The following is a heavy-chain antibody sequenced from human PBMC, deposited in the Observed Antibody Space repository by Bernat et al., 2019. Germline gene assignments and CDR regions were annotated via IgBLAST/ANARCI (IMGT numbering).Heavy chain of an antibody. D-gene: IGHD6-13*01. CDR2: ISYDGSNK. CDR1: GFTFSSYA. J-gene: IGHJ4*02. Sequence: QVQLVESGGGVVQPGRSLRLSCAASGFTFSSYAMHWVRQAPGKGLVWVAVISYDGSNKYSADSVKGRFTISRDNSKNTLYLQMNGLSAEDTAVYYCAAAVGYWGQGTLVTVSS. V-gene: IGHV3-30-3*01. CDR3: AAAVGY.